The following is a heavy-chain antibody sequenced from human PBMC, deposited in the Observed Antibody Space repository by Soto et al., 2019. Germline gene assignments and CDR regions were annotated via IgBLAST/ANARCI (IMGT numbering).Heavy chain of an antibody. Sequence: QVQLVQSGAEVKKPGSSVKVSCKASGGTFSSYAISWVRQAPGQGLEWMGGIIPIFGTANYAQKFQGRVTITADESTSTAYMELSRLRSEDTAVYYCAREDIVVVPAAMNYYYYGMDVWGQGTTVTVSS. D-gene: IGHD2-2*01. J-gene: IGHJ6*02. V-gene: IGHV1-69*01. CDR3: AREDIVVVPAAMNYYYYGMDV. CDR1: GGTFSSYA. CDR2: IIPIFGTA.